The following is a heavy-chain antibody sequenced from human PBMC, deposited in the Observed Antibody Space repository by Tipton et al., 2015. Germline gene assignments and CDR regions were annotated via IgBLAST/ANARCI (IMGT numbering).Heavy chain of an antibody. D-gene: IGHD6-19*01. J-gene: IGHJ4*02. V-gene: IGHV3-23*01. CDR3: VREGWNIAVAGIYIDT. Sequence: SLRLSCAASGFPFSNYAMTWVRQAPGKGLEWVSVIRGGAGSTYYADSVKGRFNISRDNSKSALYLQMNSLRADDTAVYYCVREGWNIAVAGIYIDTWGQGTPVSVSS. CDR2: IRGGAGST. CDR1: GFPFSNYA.